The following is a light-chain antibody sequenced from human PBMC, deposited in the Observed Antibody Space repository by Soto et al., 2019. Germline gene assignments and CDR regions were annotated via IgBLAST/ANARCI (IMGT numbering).Light chain of an antibody. J-gene: IGKJ4*01. CDR2: DAS. V-gene: IGKV3-20*01. Sequence: EIVLTQSPGTLSLSPGDRATLSCRAGQSVSSTCLVWYQQKPGQAPRLLIFDASNRAPGIPDRFRGSGSGTDFTLTISSLQSEDFAVYYCHQYNNWPLTFGGGTKVDI. CDR3: HQYNNWPLT. CDR1: QSVSSTC.